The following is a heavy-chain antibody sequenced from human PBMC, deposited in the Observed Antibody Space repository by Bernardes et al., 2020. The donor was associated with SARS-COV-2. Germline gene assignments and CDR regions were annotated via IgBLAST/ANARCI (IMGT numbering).Heavy chain of an antibody. CDR1: GGSVSRGSYY. J-gene: IGHJ4*02. CDR3: ARAEFALDF. CDR2: IYYTGGT. Sequence: SETLSLTCTVSGGSVSRGSYYWNWIRQPPGKGLEWIGYIYYTGGTNYNPTLKSRVTISADTSKNEFSLKLNSLTAADTAVYYCARAEFALDFWGQGIPVTVSS. V-gene: IGHV4-61*01.